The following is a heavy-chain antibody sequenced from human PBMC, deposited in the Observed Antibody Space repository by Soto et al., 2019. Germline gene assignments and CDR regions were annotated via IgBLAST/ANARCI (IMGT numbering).Heavy chain of an antibody. CDR2: IGPDGSGT. CDR1: GFTFSSHW. V-gene: IGHV3-74*01. D-gene: IGHD1-1*01. CDR3: ARDHNWSYDY. J-gene: IGHJ4*02. Sequence: GGSLRLSCADSGFTFSSHWMHWVRQVPGKGLAWVSHIGPDGSGTRYADTVQGRFTIYRDNARNTLYLQVDSLRDGATAVYYSARDHNWSYDYWGPGMLVSVSS.